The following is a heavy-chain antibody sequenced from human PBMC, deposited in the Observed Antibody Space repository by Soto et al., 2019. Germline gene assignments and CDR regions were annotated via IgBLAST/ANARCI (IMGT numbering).Heavy chain of an antibody. CDR1: DGNIRSSSYY. CDR3: VHRRVQIFDF. V-gene: IGHV4-39*01. CDR2: IYYSGST. J-gene: IGHJ4*02. D-gene: IGHD1-1*01. Sequence: SETKSLTCTVADGNIRSSSYYWGWIRQPPGKGLEWIGSIYYSGSTYYNPSLKSRVTISVDTSKNQFSLKLSSVTAADTATYYCVHRRVQIFDFWGQGALVTVSS.